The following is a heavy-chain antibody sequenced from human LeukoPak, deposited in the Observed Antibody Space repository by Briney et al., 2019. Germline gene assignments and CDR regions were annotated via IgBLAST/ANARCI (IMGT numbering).Heavy chain of an antibody. CDR2: IYYSGST. V-gene: IGHV4-39*01. CDR3: ARLDSNYYDSSGYFDY. J-gene: IGHJ4*02. CDR1: GGSISSSSYY. D-gene: IGHD3-22*01. Sequence: PSETLSLTCTVSGGSISSSSYYWGWIRQPPGKGLGWIGSIYYSGSTYYNPSLKSRVTISVDTSKNQFSLKLSSVTAADTAVYYCARLDSNYYDSSGYFDYWGQGTLVTVSS.